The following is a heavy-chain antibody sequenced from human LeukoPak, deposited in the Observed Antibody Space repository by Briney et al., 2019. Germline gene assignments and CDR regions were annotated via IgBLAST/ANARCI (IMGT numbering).Heavy chain of an antibody. V-gene: IGHV4-31*03. Sequence: PSQTLSLICTVSGGSISSGGYYWSWIRQHPGKGLEWIGYIYYSGSTYYNPSLKSRVTISVDTSKNQFSLKLSSVTAADTAVYYCARVLHYDFWSGYFPYYFDYWGQGTLVTVSS. J-gene: IGHJ4*02. D-gene: IGHD3-3*01. CDR1: GGSISSGGYY. CDR2: IYYSGST. CDR3: ARVLHYDFWSGYFPYYFDY.